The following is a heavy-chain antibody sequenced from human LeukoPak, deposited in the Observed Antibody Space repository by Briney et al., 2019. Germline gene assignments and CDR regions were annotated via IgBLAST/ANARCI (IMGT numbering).Heavy chain of an antibody. D-gene: IGHD4-17*01. J-gene: IGHJ6*02. CDR1: GYTFTSYG. CDR3: ARDSYGDYFPYYYYGMDV. CDR2: ISAYNGNT. Sequence: ASVKVSCKASGYTFTSYGISWVRQAPGQGLEWMGWISAYNGNTNYAQKLQGRVTMTTDTSTSTAYMELRSLRSDDTAVYYCARDSYGDYFPYYYYGMDVWGQGTTVTVSS. V-gene: IGHV1-18*01.